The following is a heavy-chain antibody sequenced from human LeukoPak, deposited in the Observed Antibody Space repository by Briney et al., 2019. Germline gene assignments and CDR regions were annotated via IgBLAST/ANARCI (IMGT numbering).Heavy chain of an antibody. CDR1: GGSISSGSYY. CDR3: ARDTHCSSTSCRESYYYYYMDV. J-gene: IGHJ6*03. D-gene: IGHD2-2*01. CDR2: IYTSGST. V-gene: IGHV4-61*02. Sequence: SETLSLTCTVSGGSISSGSYYWSWIRQPAGKGLEWIGRIYTSGSTNYNPSLKSRVTISVDTSKNQFSLKLSSVTAADTAVYYCARDTHCSSTSCRESYYYYYMDVWGKGTTVTISS.